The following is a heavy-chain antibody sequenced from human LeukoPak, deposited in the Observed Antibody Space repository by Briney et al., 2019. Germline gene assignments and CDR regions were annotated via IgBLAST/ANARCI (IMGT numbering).Heavy chain of an antibody. Sequence: GASVKVSCKAFGYSFTGYHLHWVRQAPRQGLEWMGWVNPKPGGTNYARKFQGRVTVTRDTSINTVNMELSRLTSDDTAVYYCAREFSSKLEWLAYVTGDDAFDVWGQGTMITV. J-gene: IGHJ3*01. D-gene: IGHD3-3*01. CDR1: GYSFTGYH. CDR2: VNPKPGGT. CDR3: AREFSSKLEWLAYVTGDDAFDV. V-gene: IGHV1-2*02.